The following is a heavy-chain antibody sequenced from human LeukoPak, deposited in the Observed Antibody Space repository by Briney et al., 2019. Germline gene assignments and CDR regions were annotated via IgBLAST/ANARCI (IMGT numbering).Heavy chain of an antibody. V-gene: IGHV1-69*01. D-gene: IGHD2-2*01. Sequence: SVKVPCKASGGTFISYAISWVRQAPGQGLEWMGGIIPIFGTANYAQKFQGRVTITADESTSTAYMELSSLRSEDTAVYYCARVFYCSSTSCPPPADYYYGMDVWGQGTTVTVSS. CDR3: ARVFYCSSTSCPPPADYYYGMDV. CDR2: IIPIFGTA. CDR1: GGTFISYA. J-gene: IGHJ6*02.